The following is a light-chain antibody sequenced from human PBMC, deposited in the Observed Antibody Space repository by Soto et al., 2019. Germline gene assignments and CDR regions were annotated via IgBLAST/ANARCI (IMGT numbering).Light chain of an antibody. CDR2: RAT. CDR1: QDISRW. CDR3: QQYNSYWT. J-gene: IGKJ1*01. V-gene: IGKV1-5*03. Sequence: DIQMTQSPSTLSASVGDRVTITCRASQDISRWLAWYQQKPGKVPKLLISRATSLASAVPSRFSGGGSGTEFTLTISGLQPDEFATYYCQQYNSYWTFGQGTKVEVK.